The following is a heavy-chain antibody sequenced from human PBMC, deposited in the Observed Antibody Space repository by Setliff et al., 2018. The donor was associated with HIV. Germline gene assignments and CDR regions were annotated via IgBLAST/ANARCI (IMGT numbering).Heavy chain of an antibody. V-gene: IGHV1-69*13. CDR2: IIPIFGKA. Sequence: SVKVSCKASGGTFSSYAINWVRQAPGQGLEWMGGIIPIFGKANYAQKFQGRVTITADESTNTAYMEMSSLRSEDTAVYYCVRRADTNGGLFFWGQGTLVTVSS. CDR3: VRRADTNGGLFF. CDR1: GGTFSSYA. D-gene: IGHD2-8*01. J-gene: IGHJ4*02.